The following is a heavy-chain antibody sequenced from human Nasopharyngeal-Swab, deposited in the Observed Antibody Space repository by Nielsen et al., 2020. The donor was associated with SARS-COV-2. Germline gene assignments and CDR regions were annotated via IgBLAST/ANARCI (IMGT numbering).Heavy chain of an antibody. Sequence: GESLKISCAASGFTFSPYWMTWVRQAPGKGLEWVANVKQDGTEKYFVDSVKGQFTISRDNAKNSLYLHMNSLRAEDTAVYYCARDEILDYWGQGTLVTVSS. CDR1: GFTFSPYW. J-gene: IGHJ4*02. V-gene: IGHV3-7*01. CDR3: ARDEILDY. D-gene: IGHD2/OR15-2a*01. CDR2: VKQDGTEK.